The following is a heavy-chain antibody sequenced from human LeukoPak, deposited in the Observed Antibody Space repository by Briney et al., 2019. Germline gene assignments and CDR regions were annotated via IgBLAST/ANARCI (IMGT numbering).Heavy chain of an antibody. V-gene: IGHV3-30*02. D-gene: IGHD4-17*01. CDR2: IRYDGSNK. CDR1: GFTFSSYG. J-gene: IGHJ6*02. CDR3: AKDLGYGDRFYYYGMDV. Sequence: GGSLRLSCAASGFTFSSYGMHWVRQAPGKGLEWVAFIRYDGSNKYYADSVKGRFTISRDNSKNTLYLQMNSLRAEDTAVYYCAKDLGYGDRFYYYGMDVWGQGTTVTVSS.